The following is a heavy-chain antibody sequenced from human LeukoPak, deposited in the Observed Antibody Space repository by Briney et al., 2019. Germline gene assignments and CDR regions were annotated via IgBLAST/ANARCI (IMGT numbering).Heavy chain of an antibody. CDR1: GFTVSSNY. D-gene: IGHD2-2*01. J-gene: IGHJ5*02. CDR2: ISSSSSYI. CDR3: ARGGQKDIVVVPADPRLTNWFDP. V-gene: IGHV3-21*04. Sequence: PGGSLRLSCAASGFTVSSNYMSWVRQAPGKGLEWVSSISSSSSYIYYADSVKGRFTISRDNAKNSLYLQMNSLRADDTAVYYCARGGQKDIVVVPADPRLTNWFDPWGQGTLVTVSS.